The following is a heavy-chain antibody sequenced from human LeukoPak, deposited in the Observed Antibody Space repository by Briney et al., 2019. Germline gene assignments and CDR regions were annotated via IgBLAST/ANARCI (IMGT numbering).Heavy chain of an antibody. CDR2: IDNDGGST. Sequence: GGSLRLSCAASGFTFSSHWMHWVRQGPGKGLMWVSRIDNDGGSTVYADSVKGRFTISRDNAKNTLYLQMNSLRAEDTAVYYCARDRGRIAAAGTRNWFDPWGQGTLVTVSS. J-gene: IGHJ5*02. D-gene: IGHD6-13*01. CDR3: ARDRGRIAAAGTRNWFDP. CDR1: GFTFSSHW. V-gene: IGHV3-74*01.